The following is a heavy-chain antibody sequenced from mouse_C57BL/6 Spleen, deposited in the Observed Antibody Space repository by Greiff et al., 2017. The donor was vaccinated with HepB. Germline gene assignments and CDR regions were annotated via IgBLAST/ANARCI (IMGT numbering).Heavy chain of an antibody. CDR2: INPGSGGT. J-gene: IGHJ1*03. V-gene: IGHV1-54*01. CDR1: GYAFTNYL. Sequence: QVQLQQSGAELVRPGTSVKVSCKASGYAFTNYLIEWVKQRPGQGLEWIGVINPGSGGTNYNEKFKGKATLTADKSSSTAYMQLSSLTSEDSAVYFCAYYYGSSYGGYFDVWGTGTTVTVSS. D-gene: IGHD1-1*01. CDR3: AYYYGSSYGGYFDV.